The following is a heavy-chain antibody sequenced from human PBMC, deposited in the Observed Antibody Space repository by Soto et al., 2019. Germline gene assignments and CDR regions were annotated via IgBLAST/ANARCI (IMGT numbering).Heavy chain of an antibody. D-gene: IGHD3-9*01. V-gene: IGHV1-18*01. CDR1: GYTFTNYG. J-gene: IGHJ4*02. Sequence: ASVKVSCKASGYTFTNYGISWVRQAPGQGLEWMGWISAYNGNTNYAQKLQGRVTMTTDTSTSTAYMELRSLRSDDTAVYYCARVDYDILTGYYTSFFDYWGQGTLVTVSS. CDR2: ISAYNGNT. CDR3: ARVDYDILTGYYTSFFDY.